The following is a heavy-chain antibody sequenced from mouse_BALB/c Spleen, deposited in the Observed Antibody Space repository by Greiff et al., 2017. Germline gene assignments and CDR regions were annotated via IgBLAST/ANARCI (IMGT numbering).Heavy chain of an antibody. CDR1: GYSITSDYA. CDR3: ASKGMMTTSAD. D-gene: IGHD2-4*01. CDR2: ISYSGST. Sequence: EVKLMESGPGLVKPSQSLSLTCTVTGYSITSDYAWNWSRQFPGTKLEWMGYISYSGSTSYNPSLKSRISITRDTSKNQFFLQLNSVTTEDTATDYCASKGMMTTSADWGQGTLVTVSA. V-gene: IGHV3-2*02. J-gene: IGHJ3*01.